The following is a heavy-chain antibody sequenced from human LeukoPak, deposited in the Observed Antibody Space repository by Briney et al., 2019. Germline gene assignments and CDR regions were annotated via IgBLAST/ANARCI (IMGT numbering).Heavy chain of an antibody. CDR2: ISRSSTYI. D-gene: IGHD2-2*01. CDR1: GLTISDYS. CDR3: ATAKGYPRKVIVPASAAFDS. Sequence: GGSLRLSCAASGLTISDYSMNWVRQAPGRGLEWVSSISRSSTYIYSADSMKGRFTISRDDAKNSLYLQMNSLSAEDTAIYFWATAKGYPRKVIVPASAAFDSWGQGTLVTVSS. V-gene: IGHV3-21*03. J-gene: IGHJ4*02.